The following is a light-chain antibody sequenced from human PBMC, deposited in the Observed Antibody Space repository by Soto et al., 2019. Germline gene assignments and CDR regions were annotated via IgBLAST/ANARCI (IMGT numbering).Light chain of an antibody. Sequence: QSVLTQVASVSGSPGQSITISCTGTSSDVGGYNSVSWYHQHPGKAPKLMIYNVDYRPSGVSNRFSGSKSGNTASLTISGLHAEDEANYYCSSYTNSSTVVFGGGTQLTVL. CDR3: SSYTNSSTVV. CDR2: NVD. CDR1: SSDVGGYNS. V-gene: IGLV2-14*03. J-gene: IGLJ2*01.